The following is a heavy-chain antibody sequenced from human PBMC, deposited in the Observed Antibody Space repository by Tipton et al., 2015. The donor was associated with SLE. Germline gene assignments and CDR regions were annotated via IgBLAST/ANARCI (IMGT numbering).Heavy chain of an antibody. Sequence: TLSLTCTVSGGSISSYYWSWTRQPPGKGLEWIGEINHGGTTNHNPSLKSRVTMSVDTSKTQFSLRLSSVTAADTAVYYCARGLRTGAFDIWGQGTMVTVSS. CDR2: INHGGTT. CDR1: GGSISSYY. D-gene: IGHD1-14*01. V-gene: IGHV4-34*01. J-gene: IGHJ3*02. CDR3: ARGLRTGAFDI.